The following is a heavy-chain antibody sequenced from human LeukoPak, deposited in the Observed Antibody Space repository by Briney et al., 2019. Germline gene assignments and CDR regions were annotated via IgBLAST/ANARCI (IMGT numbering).Heavy chain of an antibody. Sequence: GGSLRLSCAASRFTVSSYKVHWVRQAPGKVLEWVSSISSSSSYIYYADSVKGRFTISRDNARNSLYLQMNSLRAEDTAVYYCPRESGSGEFDYWGQGTLVTVSS. J-gene: IGHJ4*02. D-gene: IGHD6-19*01. CDR3: PRESGSGEFDY. CDR1: RFTVSSYK. V-gene: IGHV3-21*01. CDR2: ISSSSSYI.